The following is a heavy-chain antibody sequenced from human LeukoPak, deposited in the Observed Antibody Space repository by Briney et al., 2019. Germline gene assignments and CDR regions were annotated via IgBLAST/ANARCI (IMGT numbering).Heavy chain of an antibody. Sequence: ASVKVSCKTSGYTFTGYYMHWVRQAPGQGLEWMGWINPNSGGTNYAQKFQGRVTMTRDTSISTAYMELSRLRSDDTAVYYCARVRYCSSTSCSPGFDYWGQGTLVTVSS. J-gene: IGHJ4*02. CDR2: INPNSGGT. V-gene: IGHV1-2*02. CDR1: GYTFTGYY. D-gene: IGHD2-2*01. CDR3: ARVRYCSSTSCSPGFDY.